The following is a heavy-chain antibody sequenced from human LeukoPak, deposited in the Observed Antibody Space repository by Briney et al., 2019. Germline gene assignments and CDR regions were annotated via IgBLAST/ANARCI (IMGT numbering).Heavy chain of an antibody. CDR3: AKDWEYYYDSSGYYRPHPQDY. CDR1: GFTFSSNY. D-gene: IGHD3-22*01. Sequence: PGGSLRLSCAASGFTFSSNYINWVRQAPGKGLEWVSAISGSGGSTYYADSVKGRFTISRDNSKNTLYLQMNRLRAEDTAVYYCAKDWEYYYDSSGYYRPHPQDYWGQGTLVTVSS. J-gene: IGHJ4*02. V-gene: IGHV3-23*01. CDR2: ISGSGGST.